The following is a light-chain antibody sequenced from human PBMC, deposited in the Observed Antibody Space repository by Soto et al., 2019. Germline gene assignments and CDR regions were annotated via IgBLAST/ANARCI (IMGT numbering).Light chain of an antibody. CDR3: QKYNSAPRT. V-gene: IGKV1-27*01. CDR2: AAS. J-gene: IGKJ1*01. CDR1: QSIGRN. Sequence: DIQMTQSPSSLSASVGDRVTITCRASQSIGRNLNWYQQRPGKAPNLLIYAASTLQSGVPSRFSGSGSGTDFTLTISSLQPEDVATYYCQKYNSAPRTFGQGTKVDIK.